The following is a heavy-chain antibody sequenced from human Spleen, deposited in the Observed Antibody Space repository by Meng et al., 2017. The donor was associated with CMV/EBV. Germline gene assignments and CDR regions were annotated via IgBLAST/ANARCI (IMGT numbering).Heavy chain of an antibody. V-gene: IGHV3-21*01. CDR2: ISSSSSYI. Sequence: GGSLRLSCAASGFTFSSYSMNWVRQAPGKGLEWVSSISSSSSYIYYADSVKGRFTISRDNAKNSLYLQMNSLRAEDTAVYYCARGYSSVLLWLGETLDFWGQGTLVTVSS. D-gene: IGHD3-10*01. CDR1: GFTFSSYS. CDR3: ARGYSSVLLWLGETLDF. J-gene: IGHJ4*02.